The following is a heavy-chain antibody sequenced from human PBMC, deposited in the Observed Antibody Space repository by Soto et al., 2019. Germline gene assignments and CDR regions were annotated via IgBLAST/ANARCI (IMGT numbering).Heavy chain of an antibody. V-gene: IGHV5-51*01. CDR1: GYSFINYW. J-gene: IGHJ6*02. CDR2: IYPGNSDT. Sequence: GESLKISCRGSGYSFINYWIVGVRELPGKGLEWMGIIYPGNSDTRYSPSFQGQVIISVDKSISTAYLQWSSLKAPDTAMYYCASSPGPPHYFYHGLDVWGQGTTVTVSS. CDR3: ASSPGPPHYFYHGLDV.